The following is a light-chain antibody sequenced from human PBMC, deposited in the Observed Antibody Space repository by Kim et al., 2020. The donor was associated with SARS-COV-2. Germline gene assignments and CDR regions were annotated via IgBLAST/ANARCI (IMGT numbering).Light chain of an antibody. Sequence: SYELTQPPSVSVSPGQTTSITCSGDKLGDQYACWYQQKPGQSPVLVIYQDSKRPSGIPERFSGSNSGNTATLTISGTQAMDEADYYCQACDSSTAFFGGG. CDR3: QACDSSTAF. J-gene: IGLJ2*01. CDR1: KLGDQY. V-gene: IGLV3-1*01. CDR2: QDS.